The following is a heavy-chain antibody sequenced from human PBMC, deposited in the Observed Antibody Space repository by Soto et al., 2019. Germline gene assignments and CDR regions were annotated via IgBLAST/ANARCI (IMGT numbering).Heavy chain of an antibody. CDR1: GYTFTGYY. Sequence: QVQLVQSGAEVKKPGASVKVSCKASGYTFTGYYMHWVRQAPGQGLEWMGWINPNSGGTNYAQKLQGRVTMTRDTSISTAYMELSRLRSDDTAVYYCARIAIAASHYYGMDVWGQGTTVTVSS. J-gene: IGHJ6*02. D-gene: IGHD6-13*01. CDR3: ARIAIAASHYYGMDV. CDR2: INPNSGGT. V-gene: IGHV1-2*02.